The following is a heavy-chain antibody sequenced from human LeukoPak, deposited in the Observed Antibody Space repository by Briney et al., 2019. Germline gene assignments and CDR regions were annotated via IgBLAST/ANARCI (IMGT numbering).Heavy chain of an antibody. Sequence: SETLSLTCTVSGGSISSYYWSWIRQPPGKGLEWIGYIYYSGSTNYNPSLKSRVTISVDTSKNQFSLKLSSVTAADTAVYYCAKGVGRTVRDAFDIWGQGTMVTVSS. CDR2: IYYSGST. CDR1: GGSISSYY. CDR3: AKGVGRTVRDAFDI. D-gene: IGHD3/OR15-3a*01. V-gene: IGHV4-59*01. J-gene: IGHJ3*02.